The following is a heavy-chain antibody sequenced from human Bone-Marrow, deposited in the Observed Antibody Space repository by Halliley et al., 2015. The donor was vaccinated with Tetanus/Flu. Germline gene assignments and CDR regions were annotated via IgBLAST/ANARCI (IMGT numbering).Heavy chain of an antibody. V-gene: IGHV5-51*01. J-gene: IGHJ6*02. CDR3: ARHLAPINTVVRDPCHYYGLDV. CDR2: VYPGDSDT. CDR1: GYNFTTYW. Sequence: QLVQSGAEVKKPGESLKISCKASGYNFTTYWIAWMRQMPGKGLEYMGLVYPGDSDTRYSPSFLGQVTISADKSISTAYLQWSSLKASATAMYFCARHLAPINTVVRDPCHYYGLDVWGQGTTVTVSS. D-gene: IGHD2-15*01.